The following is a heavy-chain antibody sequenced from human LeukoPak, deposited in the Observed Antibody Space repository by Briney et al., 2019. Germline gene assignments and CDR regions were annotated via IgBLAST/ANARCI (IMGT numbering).Heavy chain of an antibody. Sequence: GGSLRLSCAASGFTFSSYWMHWVRQAPGKGLVWVSRINSDGSSTSYADSVKGRFAISRDNSKNTLYLQMNSLRAEDTAVYYCAKDEDWLRLGNAFDIWGQGTMVTVSS. V-gene: IGHV3-74*01. CDR2: INSDGSST. CDR1: GFTFSSYW. J-gene: IGHJ3*02. D-gene: IGHD5-12*01. CDR3: AKDEDWLRLGNAFDI.